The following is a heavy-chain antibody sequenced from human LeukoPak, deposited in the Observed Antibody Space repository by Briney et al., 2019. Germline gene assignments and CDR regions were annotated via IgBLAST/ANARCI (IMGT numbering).Heavy chain of an antibody. Sequence: PSETLSLTCTVSGGSISNYYWNWIRQPPGKGLEWIGYIYYTGSTNYNPSLESRVTISVDTSKNEFSLKVRSVTAADTAVYYCARGHCTSGSCSRWFDPWGQGTLVTVSS. CDR2: IYYTGST. J-gene: IGHJ5*02. CDR1: GGSISNYY. D-gene: IGHD2-15*01. CDR3: ARGHCTSGSCSRWFDP. V-gene: IGHV4-59*08.